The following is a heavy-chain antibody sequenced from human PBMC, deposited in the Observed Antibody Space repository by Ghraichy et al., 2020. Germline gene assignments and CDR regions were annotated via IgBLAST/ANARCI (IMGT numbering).Heavy chain of an antibody. J-gene: IGHJ5*02. CDR1: GFTFEDYA. CDR2: ISYNSGVA. D-gene: IGHD4-17*01. V-gene: IGHV3-9*01. CDR3: TKATVTTVSGGWFDP. Sequence: SLNISCAASGFTFEDYAMHWVRQAPGKGLEWVSAISYNSGVAFYADSAKGRFTISRDNARKTLYLLMSRLRGEDTALYYCTKATVTTVSGGWFDPWGQGTLVTVSS.